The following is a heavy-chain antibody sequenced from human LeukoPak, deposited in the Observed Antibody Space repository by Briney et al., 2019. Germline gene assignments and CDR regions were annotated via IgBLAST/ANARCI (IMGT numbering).Heavy chain of an antibody. V-gene: IGHV3-30-3*01. J-gene: IGHJ4*02. CDR3: ARDLNGSGDY. CDR2: ISYDGGNE. Sequence: PGGSLRLSCAASEFTFSGYTMHRVRQAPGKGLEWVAVISYDGGNEYYVDSVKGRFTISRDNSKNTLYLQMNSLRPEDTAVYYCARDLNGSGDYWGQGTLVTVSS. CDR1: EFTFSGYT. D-gene: IGHD3-10*01.